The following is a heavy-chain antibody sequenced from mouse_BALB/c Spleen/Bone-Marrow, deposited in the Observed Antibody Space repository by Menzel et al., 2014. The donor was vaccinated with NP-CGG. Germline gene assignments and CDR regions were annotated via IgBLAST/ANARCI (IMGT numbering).Heavy chain of an antibody. V-gene: IGHV1S81*02. CDR3: ARRGNYGAMDY. J-gene: IGHJ4*01. CDR2: INPSNGRS. D-gene: IGHD2-1*01. CDR1: GYTFTSHW. Sequence: VQLQQSGAELVKPGASVKLSCKASGYTFTSHWMHWVKQRPGQGLEWIGEINPSNGRSNYNEKFKSKATLTVDKSSSTAYMQLSSLTSEDSADYYCARRGNYGAMDYWGQGTSVTVSS.